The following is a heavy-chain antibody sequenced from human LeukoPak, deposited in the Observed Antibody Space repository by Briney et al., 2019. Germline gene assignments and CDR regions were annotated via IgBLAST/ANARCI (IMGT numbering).Heavy chain of an antibody. CDR1: GFTFSNFW. Sequence: GGSLRLSCAASGFTFSNFWMTWVRQAPGKGLEWVANIKQDGSEKYYVDSVKGRFTISRDNSKNTLYLQMNSLRAEDTAVYYCAKPSSGWYLLDYWGQGTLVTVSS. V-gene: IGHV3-7*03. D-gene: IGHD6-19*01. CDR2: IKQDGSEK. J-gene: IGHJ4*02. CDR3: AKPSSGWYLLDY.